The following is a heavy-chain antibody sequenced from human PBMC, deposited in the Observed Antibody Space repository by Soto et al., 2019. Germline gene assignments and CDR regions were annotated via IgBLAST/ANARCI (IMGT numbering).Heavy chain of an antibody. V-gene: IGHV3-74*01. CDR1: GFNFSRFL. CDR3: ARDLSSCSSARCYSFYYGVDV. Sequence: EVQLVESGGGLVQPGGSLRLSCTASGFNFSRFLTHWVRQVPGRGLVWVSHINSDGSRTSYADSVKGRFTISRDNAKNTLYLQMNSLRAEDTAVYYCARDLSSCSSARCYSFYYGVDVWGQGTTVTVSS. D-gene: IGHD2-2*01. CDR2: INSDGSRT. J-gene: IGHJ6*02.